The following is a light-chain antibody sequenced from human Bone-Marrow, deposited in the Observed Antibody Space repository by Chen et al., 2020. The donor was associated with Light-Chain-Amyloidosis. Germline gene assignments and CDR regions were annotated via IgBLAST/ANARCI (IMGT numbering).Light chain of an antibody. CDR3: QSADSSGPYEVI. Sequence: SYELTQPPSVSVSPGQTARITCSGDDLPTKYAYWYQQKPGKAPVLVIHRDTERPSGISERFSGSSSGTTATLTISGVQAEDEADYHCQSADSSGPYEVIFGGGTKLTVL. CDR1: DLPTKY. CDR2: RDT. V-gene: IGLV3-25*03. J-gene: IGLJ2*01.